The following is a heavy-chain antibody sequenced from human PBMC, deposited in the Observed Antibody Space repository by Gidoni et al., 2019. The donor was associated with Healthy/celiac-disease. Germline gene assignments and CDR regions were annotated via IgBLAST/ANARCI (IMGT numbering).Heavy chain of an antibody. CDR1: GFTCSSYG. CDR3: ARGKADCYSLCGFDY. V-gene: IGHV3-33*08. Sequence: QVQLVESGGGVVQPGRSLRLACAAAGFTCSSYGMHWVRQAPGKGLEWVAVIWYDGSNKYYADSVKGRFTISRDNSKNTLYLQMNSLRAEDTAVYYCARGKADCYSLCGFDYWGQGTLVTVSS. D-gene: IGHD2-21*02. CDR2: IWYDGSNK. J-gene: IGHJ4*02.